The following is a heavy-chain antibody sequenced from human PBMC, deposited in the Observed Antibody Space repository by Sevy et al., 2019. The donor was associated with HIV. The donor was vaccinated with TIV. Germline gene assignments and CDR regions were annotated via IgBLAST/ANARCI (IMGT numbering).Heavy chain of an antibody. V-gene: IGHV3-23*01. D-gene: IGHD3-16*02. CDR3: AKDAFWGSYRRWIFHY. J-gene: IGHJ4*02. CDR2: ISGHEDNT. Sequence: GSLRLSCAASGFTFSTYGMGWVRQAPGKGLEWVSGISGHEDNTYYADSVKGRFTISRDKSKNSLYLQMNSLRAEETAIYYCAKDAFWGSYRRWIFHYWGQGTLVTVSS. CDR1: GFTFSTYG.